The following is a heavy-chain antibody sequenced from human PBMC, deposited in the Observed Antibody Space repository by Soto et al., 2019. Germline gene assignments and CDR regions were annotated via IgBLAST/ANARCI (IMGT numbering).Heavy chain of an antibody. Sequence: PSETLSLTCTVSGGSISSYYWSWIRQPPGKGLEWIGYIYYSGSTNYNPSLKSRVTISVDTSKNQFSLKLSSVTAADTAVYYCARHGRYSYGPYSYGMEVWGQGTTVTVSS. CDR3: ARHGRYSYGPYSYGMEV. J-gene: IGHJ6*02. CDR1: GGSISSYY. CDR2: IYYSGST. D-gene: IGHD5-18*01. V-gene: IGHV4-59*08.